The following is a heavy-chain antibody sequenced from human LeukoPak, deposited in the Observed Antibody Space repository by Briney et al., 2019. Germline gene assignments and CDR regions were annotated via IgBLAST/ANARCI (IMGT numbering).Heavy chain of an antibody. Sequence: GGSLRLSCAASGFTFSSYSMHWVRQAPGKGLEWVAFIRYDGSNKYYADSVKGRFTISRDNSKNTLYLQMNSLRAEDTAVYYCARDQTGYSSSYPDYWGQGTLVTVSS. V-gene: IGHV3-30*02. CDR1: GFTFSSYS. CDR3: ARDQTGYSSSYPDY. CDR2: IRYDGSNK. J-gene: IGHJ4*02. D-gene: IGHD6-13*01.